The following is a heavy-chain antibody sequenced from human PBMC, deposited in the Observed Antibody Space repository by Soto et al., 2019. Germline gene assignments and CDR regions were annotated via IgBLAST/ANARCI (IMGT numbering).Heavy chain of an antibody. CDR3: ARGHPPGGDYFSYGMDV. CDR2: INPNSGGT. D-gene: IGHD3-10*01. CDR1: GYIFTDYY. V-gene: IGHV1-2*02. Sequence: RASVKVSCKASGYIFTDYYIHWVRQAPGPGLEWMGWINPNSGGTNYAKKFQGRVTMTRDTSVSSVYMELSRLRSDDTAVYYCARGHPPGGDYFSYGMDVWGQGTTVTVSS. J-gene: IGHJ6*02.